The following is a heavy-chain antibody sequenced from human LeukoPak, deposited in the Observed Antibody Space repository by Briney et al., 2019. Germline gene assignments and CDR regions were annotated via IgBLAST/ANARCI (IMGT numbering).Heavy chain of an antibody. Sequence: GGSLRLSCAASGFTFSNAWMTWVRQAPGKGLEWVGRIKSKTHGGTTDYAAPVKGRFTISRDDSKNTLYLQMNSLKTEDTAVYYCATSGYSYGSGFDCWGQGTLVAVSS. V-gene: IGHV3-15*01. D-gene: IGHD5-18*01. J-gene: IGHJ4*02. CDR3: ATSGYSYGSGFDC. CDR1: GFTFSNAW. CDR2: IKSKTHGGTT.